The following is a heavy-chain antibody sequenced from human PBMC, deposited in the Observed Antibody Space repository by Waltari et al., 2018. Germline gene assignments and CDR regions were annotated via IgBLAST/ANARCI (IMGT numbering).Heavy chain of an antibody. V-gene: IGHV3-48*01. J-gene: IGHJ4*02. CDR1: RFPFKNYA. CDR3: AREPTVTGENYFDS. Sequence: EVPLVESGGGLAQPGGSLRLSCEASRFPFKNYAMNWVRQAPGKGLEWVAYIATGSNRLYYANSVKGRFTISRDNAKDSLFLQMNSLRAEDTALYFCAREPTVTGENYFDSWGQGALVSVSS. D-gene: IGHD4-17*01. CDR2: IATGSNRL.